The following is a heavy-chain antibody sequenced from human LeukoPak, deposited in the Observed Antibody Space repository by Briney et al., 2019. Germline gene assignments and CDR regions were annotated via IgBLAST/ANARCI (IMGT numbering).Heavy chain of an antibody. D-gene: IGHD6-6*01. CDR3: ATSSSSSSWGFDY. CDR1: GFTFDDYA. Sequence: GGSLRLSCAASGFTFDDYAMHWVRQAPGKGLEWVSGISWNSGSIGYADSVKGRFTISRDNAKNSPYLQMNSLRAEDTALYYCATSSSSSSWGFDYWGQGTLVTVSS. J-gene: IGHJ4*02. V-gene: IGHV3-9*01. CDR2: ISWNSGSI.